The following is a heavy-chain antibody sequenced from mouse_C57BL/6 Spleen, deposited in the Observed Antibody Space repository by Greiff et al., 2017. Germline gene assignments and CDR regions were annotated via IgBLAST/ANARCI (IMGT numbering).Heavy chain of an antibody. CDR3: AKMVTSVYYYAMDY. CDR1: GYTFTSYW. D-gene: IGHD2-1*01. CDR2: IHPNSGST. Sequence: QVQLQQPGAELVTPGASVKLSCKASGYTFTSYWMHWVKQRPGQGLEWIGMIHPNSGSTNYNEKFKSKATLTVDKSSSTAYMQLSSLTSEDSAVYYCAKMVTSVYYYAMDYWGQGTSVTVSS. V-gene: IGHV1-64*01. J-gene: IGHJ4*01.